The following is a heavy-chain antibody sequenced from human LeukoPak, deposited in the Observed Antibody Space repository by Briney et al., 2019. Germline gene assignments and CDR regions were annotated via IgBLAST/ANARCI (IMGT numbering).Heavy chain of an antibody. J-gene: IGHJ6*03. CDR3: AREAVVVTAKHYYYYYMDV. CDR2: IYYSGST. D-gene: IGHD2-21*02. Sequence: SETLSLTCTVSGGSISSSSYYWGWIRQPPGKGLEWIGSIYYSGSTYYNPSLKSRVTISVDTSKNQFSLKLSSVTAADTAVYYCAREAVVVTAKHYYYYYMDVWGKGTTVTVSS. CDR1: GGSISSSSYY. V-gene: IGHV4-39*07.